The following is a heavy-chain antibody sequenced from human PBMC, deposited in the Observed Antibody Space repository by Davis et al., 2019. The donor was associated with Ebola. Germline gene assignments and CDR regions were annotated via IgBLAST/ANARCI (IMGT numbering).Heavy chain of an antibody. V-gene: IGHV1-2*04. CDR3: ARDSSSWYGRYYYYYGMDV. CDR1: GYTFTGYY. CDR2: INPNSGGT. Sequence: ASVKVSCKASGYTFTGYYMHWVRQAPGQGLEWMGWINPNSGGTNYAQKFQGWVTMTRDTSISTAYMELSRLRSEDTAVYYCARDSSSWYGRYYYYYGMDVWGQGTTATVSS. J-gene: IGHJ6*02. D-gene: IGHD6-13*01.